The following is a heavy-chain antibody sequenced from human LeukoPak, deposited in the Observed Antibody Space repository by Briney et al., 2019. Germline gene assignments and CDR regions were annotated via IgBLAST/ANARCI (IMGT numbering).Heavy chain of an antibody. CDR2: ISSSGSTI. V-gene: IGHV3-11*01. CDR1: GFTFSDYY. CDR3: ARERAPYCGGDCYSNGMDV. D-gene: IGHD2-21*02. Sequence: GGSLRLSCAASGFTFSDYYMSWIRQAPGKGLEWVSYISSSGSTIYYADSVKGRFTISRDNAKNSLYLQMNSLRAEDTAVYYCARERAPYCGGDCYSNGMDVWGQGTTVTVSS. J-gene: IGHJ6*02.